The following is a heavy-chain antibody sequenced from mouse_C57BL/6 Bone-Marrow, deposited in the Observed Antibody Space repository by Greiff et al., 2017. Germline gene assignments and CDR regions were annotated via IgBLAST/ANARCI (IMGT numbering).Heavy chain of an antibody. V-gene: IGHV1-56*01. J-gene: IGHJ2*01. Sequence: QVQLQQSGPELVRPGASVKISCKAPGYTFTRHWMQWVRQRPGQGLEWIGEIFPGSGSTYYNEKFKGKATLTVDTSSSTAYMQLSSLTSEDSAVYFCAREGRVYFDYWGQGTTLTVSS. CDR1: GYTFTRHW. CDR3: AREGRVYFDY. CDR2: IFPGSGST.